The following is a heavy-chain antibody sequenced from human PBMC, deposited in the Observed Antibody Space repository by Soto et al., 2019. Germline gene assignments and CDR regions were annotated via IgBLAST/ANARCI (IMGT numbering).Heavy chain of an antibody. D-gene: IGHD3-22*01. CDR2: MNPTSGNT. V-gene: IGHV1-8*01. J-gene: IGHJ4*02. Sequence: ASVKVSCKASGYTFTSYDINWVRQATGQGLEWMGWMNPTSGNTGYAQKFQGRVTMTRNTSISTAYMELSSLRSEDTAVYYCARGPRYYYDSSGYYYGLYFDYWGQGTLVTVSS. CDR1: GYTFTSYD. CDR3: ARGPRYYYDSSGYYYGLYFDY.